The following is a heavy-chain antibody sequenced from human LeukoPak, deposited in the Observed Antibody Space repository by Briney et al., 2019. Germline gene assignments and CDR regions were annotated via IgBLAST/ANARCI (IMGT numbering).Heavy chain of an antibody. Sequence: QPGRSLRLSCAASGFTFSSYDIHWVRQAPGKGLEWVSYISSSGSTIYYADSVKGRFTISRDNAKNSLYLQMNSLRAEDTAVYYCARTGPIYGNQDHADVWGQGTTVTVSS. J-gene: IGHJ6*02. CDR2: ISSSGSTI. CDR1: GFTFSSYD. V-gene: IGHV3-48*04. D-gene: IGHD1-26*01. CDR3: ARTGPIYGNQDHADV.